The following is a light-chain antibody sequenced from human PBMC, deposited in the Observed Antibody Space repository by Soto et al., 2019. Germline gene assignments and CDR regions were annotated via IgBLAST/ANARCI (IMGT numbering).Light chain of an antibody. CDR1: RSVGSY. Sequence: EIVLTQPPGTLALSPGEGATLSCRASRSVGSYRAWYQQKPGQAPRLLIYDASNRATGIPARFSGSGSGTDFTLTISSLDPEDFAVYYCQQRSSWPEITFGQGTRLEI. CDR2: DAS. CDR3: QQRSSWPEIT. V-gene: IGKV3-11*01. J-gene: IGKJ5*01.